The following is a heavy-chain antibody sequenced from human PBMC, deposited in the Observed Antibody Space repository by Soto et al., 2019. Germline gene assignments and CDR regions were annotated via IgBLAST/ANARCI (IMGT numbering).Heavy chain of an antibody. Sequence: QVPLVQSGPEVKKPVASVTVSCKTSGYTPTNYDIGWVRQAPGQGLEWMGWISAYNGTRNSAQKLQGRLTMTTDTSTKTAYMELRTLRSDDTAVYFCARALYRGGTYYAFENWCQGTMVTVSS. J-gene: IGHJ4*02. CDR2: ISAYNGTR. CDR1: GYTPTNYD. D-gene: IGHD1-26*01. V-gene: IGHV1-18*01. CDR3: ARALYRGGTYYAFEN.